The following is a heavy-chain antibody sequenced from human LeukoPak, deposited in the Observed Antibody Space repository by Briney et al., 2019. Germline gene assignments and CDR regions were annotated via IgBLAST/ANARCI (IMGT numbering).Heavy chain of an antibody. V-gene: IGHV4-34*01. CDR3: AREKAYYGSPDY. J-gene: IGHJ4*02. CDR1: GGSFSGYY. CDR2: INHSGST. Sequence: SETLSLTCAVYGGSFSGYYWSWIRQPPGEGLEWIGEINHSGSTNYNPSLKSRVTISVDTSKNQFSLKLSSVTAADTAVYYCAREKAYYGSPDYWGQGTLVTVSS. D-gene: IGHD3-10*01.